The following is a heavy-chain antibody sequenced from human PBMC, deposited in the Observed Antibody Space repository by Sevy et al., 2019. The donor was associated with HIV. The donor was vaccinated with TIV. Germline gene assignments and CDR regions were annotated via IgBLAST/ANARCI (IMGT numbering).Heavy chain of an antibody. CDR3: AKGLSSIYPYSMDV. CDR2: ISFDGDNK. CDR1: GFSFSRYG. V-gene: IGHV3-30*18. D-gene: IGHD3-16*01. J-gene: IGHJ6*02. Sequence: GGSLRLSCEASGFSFSRYGMHWVRQVAGKGLEWVAVISFDGDNKYYSDSVRGRFAISRDNSENTMHLQMNNLRLDDTAVYYCAKGLSSIYPYSMDVWDQGTTVTVSS.